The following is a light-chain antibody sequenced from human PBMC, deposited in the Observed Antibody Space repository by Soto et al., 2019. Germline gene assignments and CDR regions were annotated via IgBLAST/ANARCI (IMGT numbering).Light chain of an antibody. Sequence: EIVMTQSPATLSVSPGERATLSCRASQSVSSNLAWYQQKPGQAPRLLISGASTRATGIPARFSGSGSGTEFTLTIGNLQSEDFAVYFCQQYNNWPQTFGQGTKLEIK. J-gene: IGKJ2*01. CDR2: GAS. CDR1: QSVSSN. CDR3: QQYNNWPQT. V-gene: IGKV3-15*01.